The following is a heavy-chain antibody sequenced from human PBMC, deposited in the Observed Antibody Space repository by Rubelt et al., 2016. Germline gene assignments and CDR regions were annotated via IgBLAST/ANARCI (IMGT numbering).Heavy chain of an antibody. CDR3: AREGYSSGRAPAFDY. D-gene: IGHD6-19*01. V-gene: IGHV3-7*01. J-gene: IGHJ4*02. CDR2: IKQDGSEK. Sequence: APGKGLEWVANIKQDGSEKYYVDSVKGRFGISRDNSKNTLYLQMDSLGVEDTAVYYCAREGYSSGRAPAFDYWGQGTPVTISS.